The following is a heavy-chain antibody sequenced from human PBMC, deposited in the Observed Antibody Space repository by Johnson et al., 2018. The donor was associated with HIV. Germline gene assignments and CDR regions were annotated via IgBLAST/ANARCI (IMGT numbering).Heavy chain of an antibody. Sequence: QVQLVESGGGVVQPGRSLRLSCAASGFTFSSYAMHWVRQAPGKGLEWVAVTSYDGNNKYYADSVKGRFTLSRDNSKNTLYLQMNSLGAEDTAVYYCAKQWGVRANGDQENDAFDIWGQGTMVTVSS. CDR3: AKQWGVRANGDQENDAFDI. V-gene: IGHV3-30*18. D-gene: IGHD4-17*01. CDR2: TSYDGNNK. J-gene: IGHJ3*02. CDR1: GFTFSSYA.